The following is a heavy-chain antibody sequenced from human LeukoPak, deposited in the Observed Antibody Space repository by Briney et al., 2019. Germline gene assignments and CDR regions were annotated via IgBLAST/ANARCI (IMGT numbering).Heavy chain of an antibody. Sequence: SETLSLTCTVSGGSISGYYWTWIRQSAGKGLEWIGRIYSSGSTNYNPSLKSRVTMSLDTSKNQFSLKLSSVTAADTAVYYCARSGLVATFDYWGQGTLVTVSS. J-gene: IGHJ4*02. V-gene: IGHV4-4*07. D-gene: IGHD5-12*01. CDR2: IYSSGST. CDR3: ARSGLVATFDY. CDR1: GGSISGYY.